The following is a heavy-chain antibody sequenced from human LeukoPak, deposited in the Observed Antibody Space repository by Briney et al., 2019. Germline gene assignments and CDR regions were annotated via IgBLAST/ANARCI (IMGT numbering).Heavy chain of an antibody. D-gene: IGHD6-13*01. V-gene: IGHV5-51*01. CDR2: IYPGDSDT. CDR3: ARRIAATGRGYFDY. Sequence: GESLKISCQVSGYSFTNYWIGWVRQMPGKGLEWMGIIYPGDSDTRYSPSFQGQVTISADKSISTAYLQWSSLKASDTAMYYCARRIAATGRGYFDYWGQGTLVTVSS. CDR1: GYSFTNYW. J-gene: IGHJ4*02.